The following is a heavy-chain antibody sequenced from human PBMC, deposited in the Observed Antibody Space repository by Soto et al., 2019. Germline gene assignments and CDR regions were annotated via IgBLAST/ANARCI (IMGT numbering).Heavy chain of an antibody. V-gene: IGHV3-53*04. J-gene: IGHJ4*02. Sequence: EVQLVESGGCLVQPGGSLRLSCAASGFSVSSNYMSWVRQAPGKGLECVSLIYSGGSTYYADSVKGRFTISRHNFNNTLYLQMNSLRSDDTAVYYCATRSVTAPRWGQGTLVTVSS. CDR3: ATRSVTAPR. CDR2: IYSGGST. CDR1: GFSVSSNY. D-gene: IGHD4-17*01.